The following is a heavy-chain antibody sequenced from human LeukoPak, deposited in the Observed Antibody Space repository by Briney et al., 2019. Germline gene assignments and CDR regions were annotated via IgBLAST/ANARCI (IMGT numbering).Heavy chain of an antibody. CDR1: GGSINNYY. D-gene: IGHD6-13*01. CDR3: ARRGNGQQLGSFDY. Sequence: ASETLSLTCAVSGGSINNYYWSWIRQPPGKGLEWIGYIFYSGNTNYNPSLKSRVTISVDTSKNQFSLKLSSVTAADTAMYYCARRGNGQQLGSFDYWGQGTLVTVSS. V-gene: IGHV4-59*08. J-gene: IGHJ4*02. CDR2: IFYSGNT.